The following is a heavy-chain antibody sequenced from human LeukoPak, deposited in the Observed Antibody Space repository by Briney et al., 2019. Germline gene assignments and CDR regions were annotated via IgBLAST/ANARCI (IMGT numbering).Heavy chain of an antibody. D-gene: IGHD6-13*01. V-gene: IGHV4-59*01. CDR2: MYYRGNT. CDR1: GFTFSSYA. Sequence: GSLRLSCAASGFTFSSYAMSWIRQPPGKGLEWIGYMYYRGNTNYNPSLKSRVTISVDTSKNQFSLKLSSVTAADTAVYYCATGVHGIAAAGDYYFDYWGQGTLVTVSS. J-gene: IGHJ4*02. CDR3: ATGVHGIAAAGDYYFDY.